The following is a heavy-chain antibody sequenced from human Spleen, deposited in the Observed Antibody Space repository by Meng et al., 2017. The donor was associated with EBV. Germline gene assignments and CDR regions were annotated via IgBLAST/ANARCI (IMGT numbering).Heavy chain of an antibody. CDR3: AHALGHFDY. CDR1: GFSLSTSGVG. Sequence: ISLKESVPPLVKPTQTLWLTWSFSGFSLSTSGVGVGWIRQPPGKALECLALIYWDDVERYSPSLRSRLTITKDTSKNQVFLTMTNMDPVDTATYYCAHALGHFDYWGQGTLVTVSS. CDR2: IYWDDVE. D-gene: IGHD7-27*01. J-gene: IGHJ4*02. V-gene: IGHV2-5*02.